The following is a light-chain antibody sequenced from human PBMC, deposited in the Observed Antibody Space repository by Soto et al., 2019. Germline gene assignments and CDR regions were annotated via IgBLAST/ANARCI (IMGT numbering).Light chain of an antibody. Sequence: EIALTQSPGTLSLSPGERATLSCRASQSVSSSYLAWYQQKPGQAPRPIIYGASTRATGIPDRFSGSGSGTDFTLTISRLEPEDFAVYYCQQYGSSPFTFGPGTKVDIK. CDR2: GAS. CDR3: QQYGSSPFT. V-gene: IGKV3-20*01. CDR1: QSVSSSY. J-gene: IGKJ3*01.